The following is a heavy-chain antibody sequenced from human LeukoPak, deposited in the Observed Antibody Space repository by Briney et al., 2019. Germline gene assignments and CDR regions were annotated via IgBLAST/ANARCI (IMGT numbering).Heavy chain of an antibody. CDR1: GFTFSSYG. J-gene: IGHJ6*02. CDR2: IWFDGSNK. D-gene: IGHD1-26*01. V-gene: IGHV3-33*06. CDR3: AKDLNEPSTSGSYFLPYYYYYGMDV. Sequence: GGSLRLSCAASGFTFSSYGMHWVRQAPGKGLEWVAVIWFDGSNKYYADSVKGRFTISRDNSKNTLYLQMNSLRAEDTAVYYCAKDLNEPSTSGSYFLPYYYYYGMDVWGQGTTVTVSS.